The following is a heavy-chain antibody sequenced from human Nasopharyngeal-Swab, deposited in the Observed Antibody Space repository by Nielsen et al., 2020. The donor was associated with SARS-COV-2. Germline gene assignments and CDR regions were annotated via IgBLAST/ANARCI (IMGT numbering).Heavy chain of an antibody. CDR1: GFTFTSSA. CDR3: AADVVDSMARGAGGY. CDR2: IVVGSGNT. D-gene: IGHD3-10*01. V-gene: IGHV1-58*01. J-gene: IGHJ4*02. Sequence: SVKVSCKASGFTFTSSAVQWVRQARGQRLEWIGWIVVGSGNTNYAQKFQERVTITRDMSTSTAYMELSSLRSEDTAVYYCAADVVDSMARGAGGYWGQGTLVIVSS.